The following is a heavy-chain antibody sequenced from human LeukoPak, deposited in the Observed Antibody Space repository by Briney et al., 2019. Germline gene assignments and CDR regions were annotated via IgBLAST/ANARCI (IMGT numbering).Heavy chain of an antibody. CDR3: ARASTMIVVVPFDY. V-gene: IGHV1-2*02. J-gene: IGHJ4*02. CDR2: INPNSGGT. D-gene: IGHD3-22*01. CDR1: GYTFTGYY. Sequence: GASVKVSCKASGYTFTGYYMHWVRQAPGQGLEWMGWINPNSGGTNYAQKFQGRVTMTRDTSISTAYMELSRLRSDDTAVYYCARASTMIVVVPFDYWGQGTLVTVSS.